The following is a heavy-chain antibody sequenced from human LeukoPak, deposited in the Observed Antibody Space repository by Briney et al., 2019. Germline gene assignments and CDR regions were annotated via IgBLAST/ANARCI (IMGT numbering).Heavy chain of an antibody. Sequence: GASVKVSCKASGYTFTDYYIHWVRQALGQGLEWMGWINSNSGATNYAQKFQGRVTMTRDTSISTAYMELTRLGSDDTAVYYCARDGSLAYWGQGTLVTVSS. J-gene: IGHJ4*02. D-gene: IGHD5-12*01. CDR1: GYTFTDYY. CDR2: INSNSGAT. V-gene: IGHV1-2*02. CDR3: ARDGSLAY.